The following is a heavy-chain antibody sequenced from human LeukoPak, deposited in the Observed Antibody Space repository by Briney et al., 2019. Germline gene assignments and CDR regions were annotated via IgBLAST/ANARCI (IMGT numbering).Heavy chain of an antibody. CDR3: ARGSTVSYYHYMDV. CDR1: GFTFSSYG. V-gene: IGHV3-30*03. CDR2: ISYDGSNK. D-gene: IGHD4-17*01. Sequence: TGGSLRLSCAASGFTFSSYGMHWVRQAPGKGLEWVAVISYDGSNKYYADSVKGRFTISRDNSKNTLYLQMNSLRAEDTAVYYCARGSTVSYYHYMDVWAKGITVTVSS. J-gene: IGHJ6*03.